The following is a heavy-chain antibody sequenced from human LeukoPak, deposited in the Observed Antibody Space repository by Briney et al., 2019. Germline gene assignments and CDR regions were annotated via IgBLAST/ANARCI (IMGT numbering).Heavy chain of an antibody. J-gene: IGHJ6*02. D-gene: IGHD2-15*01. CDR3: ARLPYCSGGSCRSYYYYGMDV. CDR1: GGSISSGGYY. CDR2: IYYSGST. V-gene: IGHV4-31*03. Sequence: TLSLTCTVSGGSISSGGYYWSWIRQHPGKGLEWIGYIYYSGSTYYNPSLKSRVTISVDTSKNQFSLKLSSVTAADTAVYYCARLPYCSGGSCRSYYYYGMDVWGQGTTVTVSS.